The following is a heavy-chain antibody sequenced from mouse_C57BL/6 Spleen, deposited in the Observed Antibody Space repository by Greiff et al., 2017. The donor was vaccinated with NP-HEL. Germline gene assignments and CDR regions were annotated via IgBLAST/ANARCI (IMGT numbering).Heavy chain of an antibody. CDR2: ISSGGDYI. CDR3: TRDGYYDYFDY. V-gene: IGHV5-9-1*02. D-gene: IGHD2-3*01. J-gene: IGHJ2*01. Sequence: EVKLVESGESLVKPGGSLKLSCAASGFTFSSYAMSWVRQTPEKRLEWVAYISSGGDYIYYADTVKGRFTISRDNARNTLYLQMSSLKSEDTAMYYCTRDGYYDYFDYWGQGTTLTVSS. CDR1: GFTFSSYA.